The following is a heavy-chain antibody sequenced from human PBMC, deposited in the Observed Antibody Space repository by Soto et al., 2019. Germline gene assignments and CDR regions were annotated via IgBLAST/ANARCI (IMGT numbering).Heavy chain of an antibody. J-gene: IGHJ6*02. CDR2: ISGPSIYI. V-gene: IGHV3-21*01. Sequence: EVQLVESGGGLVKPGGSLRLSCVASGFTFRGYSINWVRQAPGKGLEWVSYISGPSIYIYYADSVKGRFTISRDNAKRAVYLQMNSLRAEDTAVYYFARGFRNGFNVWGQGTTVSVSS. D-gene: IGHD2-8*01. CDR1: GFTFRGYS. CDR3: ARGFRNGFNV.